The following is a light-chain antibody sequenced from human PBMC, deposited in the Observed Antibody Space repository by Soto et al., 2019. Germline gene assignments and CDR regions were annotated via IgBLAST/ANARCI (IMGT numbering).Light chain of an antibody. Sequence: QTVVTQESSFSVSPGGTVTITCGLISGSVSTAHNPNWYQQTPGQAPRTLIYSTSTRSSGVPDRFSGSILGNKAALTITGAQADDESDYYCSLFMGNGISVFGTWNKLTV. CDR3: SLFMGNGISV. CDR1: SGSVSTAHN. J-gene: IGLJ1*01. V-gene: IGLV8-61*01. CDR2: STS.